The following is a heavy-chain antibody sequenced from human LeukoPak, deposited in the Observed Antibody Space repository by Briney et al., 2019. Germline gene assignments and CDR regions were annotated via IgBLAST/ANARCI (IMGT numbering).Heavy chain of an antibody. CDR3: ATARLFFQY. CDR2: IKSEADGGTI. Sequence: GGSLRLSCGTSGFNFRNVWMSWMRQAPGKGPEWIGRIKSEADGGTIAFAEPVKGRFTISRADSRGKVFLEMTSLQSKYTAVYYCATARLFFQYWGQGNLVTVSS. J-gene: IGHJ4*02. V-gene: IGHV3-15*01. D-gene: IGHD2-15*01. CDR1: GFNFRNVW.